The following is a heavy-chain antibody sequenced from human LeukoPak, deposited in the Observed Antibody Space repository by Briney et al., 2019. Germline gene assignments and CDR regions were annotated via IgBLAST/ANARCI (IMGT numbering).Heavy chain of an antibody. D-gene: IGHD3-22*01. CDR3: AKNIRYYYDSSALDY. V-gene: IGHV3-30*18. J-gene: IGHJ4*02. Sequence: GGSLRLSCAASGFTFSSYGMHWVRQAPGKGLEWVAVISYDGSNKYYADSVKGRFTISRDNSKNTLYLQMNSLRAEDTAVYYCAKNIRYYYDSSALDYWGQGTLVTVSS. CDR1: GFTFSSYG. CDR2: ISYDGSNK.